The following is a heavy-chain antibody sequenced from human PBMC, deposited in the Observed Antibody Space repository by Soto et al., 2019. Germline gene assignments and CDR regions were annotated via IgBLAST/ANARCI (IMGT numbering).Heavy chain of an antibody. CDR3: ARDLGAIAAADDAFDI. V-gene: IGHV3-21*01. J-gene: IGHJ3*02. D-gene: IGHD6-13*01. Sequence: GGSLRLSCAASGFTFSSYSMNWVRQAPGKGLEWVSSISSSSSYIYYADSVKGRFTISRDNAKNSLYLQMNSLRAEDTAVYYGARDLGAIAAADDAFDIWGQGTMVTVSS. CDR1: GFTFSSYS. CDR2: ISSSSSYI.